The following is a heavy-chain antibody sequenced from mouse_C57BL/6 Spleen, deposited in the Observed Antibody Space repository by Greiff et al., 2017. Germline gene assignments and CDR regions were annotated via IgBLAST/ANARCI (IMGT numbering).Heavy chain of an antibody. V-gene: IGHV1-26*01. J-gene: IGHJ4*01. CDR2: INPNNGGT. D-gene: IGHD1-1*01. CDR3: ARLVTTVVARGAMDY. CDR1: GYTFTDYY. Sequence: EVQLQQSGPELVKPGASVKISCKASGYTFTDYYMNWVKQSHGKSLEWIGDINPNNGGTSYNQQFKGKATLTVDKSSSTAYMELRSLTSEDSAVYYCARLVTTVVARGAMDYWGQGTSVTVSS.